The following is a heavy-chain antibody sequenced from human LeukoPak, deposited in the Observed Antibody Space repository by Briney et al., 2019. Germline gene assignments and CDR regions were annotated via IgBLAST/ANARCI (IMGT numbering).Heavy chain of an antibody. V-gene: IGHV4-34*01. Sequence: PSETLSLTCAVYGGSFSGHYWSWIRQPPGKGLEWIGEINHSGSTNYNPSLKSRVTISVDTSKNQFSLKLSSVTAADTAVYYCARGPRVLDYWGQGTLVTVSS. CDR1: GGSFSGHY. CDR2: INHSGST. CDR3: ARGPRVLDY. J-gene: IGHJ4*02.